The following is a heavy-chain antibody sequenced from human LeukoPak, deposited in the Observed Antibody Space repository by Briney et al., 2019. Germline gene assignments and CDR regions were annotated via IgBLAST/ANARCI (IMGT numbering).Heavy chain of an antibody. CDR2: IYHSGST. J-gene: IGHJ5*02. D-gene: IGHD5-24*01. Sequence: SETLSLTCTVSGGSISSSSYYWGWIRQPPGKGLEWIGSIYHSGSTYYNPSLKSRVTISVDTSKNQFSLKLSSVTAADTAVYYCARGQPMGNWFDPWGQGTLVTVSS. CDR1: GGSISSSSYY. V-gene: IGHV4-39*07. CDR3: ARGQPMGNWFDP.